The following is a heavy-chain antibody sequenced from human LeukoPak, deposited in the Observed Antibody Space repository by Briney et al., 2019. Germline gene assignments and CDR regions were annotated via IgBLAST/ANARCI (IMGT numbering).Heavy chain of an antibody. J-gene: IGHJ4*02. CDR3: ARAGLGGHYIDY. D-gene: IGHD2-15*01. V-gene: IGHV3-11*01. CDR2: VSGSDENK. CDR1: GFTFSDYY. Sequence: PGGSLRLSCAASGFTFSDYYMTWIRQAPGQGLGWISYVSGSDENKYYAGSVRGRFAISRDNAEKSLFLQMSNVRAEDTAVYYCARAGLGGHYIDYWGQGTLVTVSS.